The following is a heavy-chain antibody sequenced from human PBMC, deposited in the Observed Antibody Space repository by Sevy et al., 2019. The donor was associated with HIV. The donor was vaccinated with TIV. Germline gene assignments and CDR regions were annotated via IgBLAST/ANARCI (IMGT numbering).Heavy chain of an antibody. Sequence: SETLSLTCTVSGGSFNSGKYCWTWIRQPPGKGLEWIGSICNSGNTYYKSSLKTRVTISVEKSKNQFSLKLTSVTAADTAVHYCARREMDYDSSGYFAFWGQGTLVTVSS. V-gene: IGHV4-39*01. J-gene: IGHJ4*02. CDR1: GGSFNSGKYC. CDR2: ICNSGNT. D-gene: IGHD3-22*01. CDR3: ARREMDYDSSGYFAF.